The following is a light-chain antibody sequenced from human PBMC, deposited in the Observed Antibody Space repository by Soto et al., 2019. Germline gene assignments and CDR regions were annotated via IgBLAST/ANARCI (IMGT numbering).Light chain of an antibody. Sequence: SYELTQPPSVSESLGQTGSITCSGAKLGDKYASWYQQKPGQSPVLVIYQDTERPSRIPERFSGSNSGNTATLTISGTQAMDEADYFCQAWDNKIVVFGGGTKLTVL. V-gene: IGLV3-1*01. J-gene: IGLJ2*01. CDR3: QAWDNKIVV. CDR1: KLGDKY. CDR2: QDT.